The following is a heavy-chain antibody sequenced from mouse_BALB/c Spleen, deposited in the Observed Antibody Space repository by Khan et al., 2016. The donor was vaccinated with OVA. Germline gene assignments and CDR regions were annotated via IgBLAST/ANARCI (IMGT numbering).Heavy chain of an antibody. CDR2: INPNNGGT. D-gene: IGHD1-1*01. V-gene: IGHV1-18*01. J-gene: IGHJ2*01. CDR1: GYTFTDYN. CDR3: ARTGYGSLGY. Sequence: VQLKESGPELVKPGASVKIPCKASGYTFTDYNMDWVKQSHGKSLEWIGDINPNNGGTIYNQKFKGKATLTVDKSSSTAYMGLRSLTSEDTAVYYSARTGYGSLGYWGQGTTLTVSS.